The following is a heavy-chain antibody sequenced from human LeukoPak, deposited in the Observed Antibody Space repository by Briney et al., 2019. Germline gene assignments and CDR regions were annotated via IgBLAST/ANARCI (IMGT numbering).Heavy chain of an antibody. Sequence: SVPLSLICTVSGGSINSYYWSWIRQPAGKGLEWIGRIYTSGSTNYNTSLKSRVTMSVDTSKNQFSLKLSSVTAADTAVYYCAMSPSCGYETFDYWRQGTLVTVSS. D-gene: IGHD5-12*01. CDR2: IYTSGST. V-gene: IGHV4-4*07. CDR1: GGSINSYY. J-gene: IGHJ4*02. CDR3: AMSPSCGYETFDY.